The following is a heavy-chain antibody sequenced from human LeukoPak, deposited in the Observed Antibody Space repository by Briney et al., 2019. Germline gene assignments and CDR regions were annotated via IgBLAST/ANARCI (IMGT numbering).Heavy chain of an antibody. V-gene: IGHV3-9*01. CDR1: GFTFNYYA. CDR2: ISWNGGNK. D-gene: IGHD1-26*01. J-gene: IGHJ6*02. Sequence: GGSLRLSCAASGFTFNYYAMNWVRQAPGKGLEWVSGISWNGGNKGYADSVKGRFTISRDNAKNSLYLQMNSLRTEDTALYYCAKDRVGETGDYYGMDVWGQGTTVTVSS. CDR3: AKDRVGETGDYYGMDV.